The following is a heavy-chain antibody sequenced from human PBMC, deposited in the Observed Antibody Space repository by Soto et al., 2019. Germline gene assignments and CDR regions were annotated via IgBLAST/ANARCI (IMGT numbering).Heavy chain of an antibody. V-gene: IGHV4-34*01. J-gene: IGHJ4*02. CDR2: INHSGST. CDR3: ARGRYYYDSSGYYSSRYFDY. D-gene: IGHD3-22*01. CDR1: GGSFSGYY. Sequence: SETLSLTCAVYGGSFSGYYWSWIRQPPGKGLEWIGEINHSGSTNYNPSLRSRVTISVDTSKNQFSLKLSSVTAADTAVYYCARGRYYYDSSGYYSSRYFDYWGQGTLVTVSS.